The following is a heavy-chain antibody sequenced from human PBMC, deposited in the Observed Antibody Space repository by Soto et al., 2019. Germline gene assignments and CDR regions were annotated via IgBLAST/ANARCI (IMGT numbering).Heavy chain of an antibody. CDR1: GFTFSSYS. CDR2: ISSSSSYI. J-gene: IGHJ6*02. D-gene: IGHD1-1*01. CDR3: ARDQPEREAPLYYYYGMDV. V-gene: IGHV3-21*01. Sequence: PVVSLRLSCAAYGFTFSSYSMNWVRQAPGKGLEWVSSISSSSSYIYYADSVKGRFTISRDNAKNSLYLQMNSLRAEDTAVYYCARDQPEREAPLYYYYGMDVWGQGTTVTVSS.